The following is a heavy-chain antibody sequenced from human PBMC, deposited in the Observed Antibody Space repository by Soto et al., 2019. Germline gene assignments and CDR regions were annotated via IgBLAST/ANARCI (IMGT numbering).Heavy chain of an antibody. CDR1: GFSLSTSGVG. CDR2: IYWDDDK. CDR3: AHLLFAGITYYFDS. D-gene: IGHD3-10*02. V-gene: IGHV2-5*02. J-gene: IGHJ4*02. Sequence: QITLKESGPTLVKPTQTLTLTCTFSGFSLSTSGVGVGWIRQPPGKALEWLTFIYWDDDKRSSPFLKSRLNIPTDTSKNQAVLTTPNMDPVDTATYYCAHLLFAGITYYFDSCGQGTLVTVSS.